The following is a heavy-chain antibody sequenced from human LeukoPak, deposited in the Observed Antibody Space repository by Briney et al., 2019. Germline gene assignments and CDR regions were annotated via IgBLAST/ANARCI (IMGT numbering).Heavy chain of an antibody. CDR2: ISSSGGST. D-gene: IGHD2/OR15-2a*01. V-gene: IGHV3-23*01. J-gene: IGHJ1*01. CDR1: GFTFSSYA. Sequence: GGSLRLSCGGSGFTFSSYALSWVRRAPGKGLDWVSGISSSGGSTYYADSVKGRFTISRDNSKNTLYLQINGLRAEDTAVYYCAKLDSAPFNEYSRNWGQGTLVTVAS. CDR3: AKLDSAPFNEYSRN.